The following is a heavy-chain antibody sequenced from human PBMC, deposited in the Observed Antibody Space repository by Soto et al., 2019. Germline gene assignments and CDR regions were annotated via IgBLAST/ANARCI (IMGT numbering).Heavy chain of an antibody. CDR2: IIPIFGTT. D-gene: IGHD3-3*01. J-gene: IGHJ6*02. V-gene: IGHV1-69*06. CDR1: GGTFSSYA. CDR3: ARDGAAPYYDFWSGTNYYYGMDV. Sequence: GASVKVSCKASGGTFSSYAISWVRQAPGQGLEWMGGIIPIFGTTNYAQKFQGRVTITADKSTSTAYMELSSLRSADTAVYYCARDGAAPYYDFWSGTNYYYGMDVWGQGTTVTVSS.